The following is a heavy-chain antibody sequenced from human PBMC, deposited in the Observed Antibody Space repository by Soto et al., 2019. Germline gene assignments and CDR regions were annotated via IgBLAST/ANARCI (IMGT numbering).Heavy chain of an antibody. D-gene: IGHD3-10*01. CDR1: GFSLSTSGVC. V-gene: IGHV2-5*02. Sequence: QITLKESGPTLVKPTQTLTLTCTFSGFSLSTSGVCVGWIRQPPGKALEWLAIFYWDDEKRYSPSLKTRLTVTKDTSKNQVVLTMTNVDPVDTATYYCAHRAYFDSGKQFDYWGQGTLVSVSS. CDR2: FYWDDEK. CDR3: AHRAYFDSGKQFDY. J-gene: IGHJ4*02.